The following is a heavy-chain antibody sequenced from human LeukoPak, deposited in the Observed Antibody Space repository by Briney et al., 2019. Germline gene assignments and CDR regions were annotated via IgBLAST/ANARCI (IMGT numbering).Heavy chain of an antibody. CDR3: ARAKDYCSSTSCYDAFDI. V-gene: IGHV3-21*01. CDR2: ISSSSSYI. D-gene: IGHD2-2*01. J-gene: IGHJ3*02. CDR1: GFTFSSYS. Sequence: GGSLRLSCAASGFTFSSYSMNWVRQAPGKGLEWVSSISSSSSYIYYADSVKGRFTISRDNAKNSLYLRMNSLRAEDTAVYYCARAKDYCSSTSCYDAFDIWGQGTMVTVSS.